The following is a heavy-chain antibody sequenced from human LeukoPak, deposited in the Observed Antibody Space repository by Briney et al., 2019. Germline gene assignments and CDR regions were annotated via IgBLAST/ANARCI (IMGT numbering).Heavy chain of an antibody. Sequence: ASVKVSCKASGYTFTSYGISWVRQAPGHGLEWMGWISAYNGNANYAQKRQGRVTMTTDTSTSTAYIELRSLRSDDTAVYYCARDSRSTSCYAWGQGTLVTVSS. CDR1: GYTFTSYG. D-gene: IGHD2-2*01. V-gene: IGHV1-18*01. CDR2: ISAYNGNA. CDR3: ARDSRSTSCYA. J-gene: IGHJ5*02.